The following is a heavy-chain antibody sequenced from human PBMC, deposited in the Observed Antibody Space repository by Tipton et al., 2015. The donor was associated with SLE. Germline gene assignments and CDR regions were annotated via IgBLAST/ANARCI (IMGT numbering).Heavy chain of an antibody. J-gene: IGHJ4*02. V-gene: IGHV3-64*07. CDR2: ITGNGVNT. D-gene: IGHD5-12*01. CDR3: ARRGYGKELDY. CDR1: GFTFNAYS. Sequence: QLVQSGGGVVQPGRSLRLSCAAFGFTFNAYSMHWVRQAPGKGLEYFSAITGNGVNTYYADSVKGRFTVSRDNSKNTLYLQMGSLRAEDTAVYYCARRGYGKELDYWGPGTLVTVSS.